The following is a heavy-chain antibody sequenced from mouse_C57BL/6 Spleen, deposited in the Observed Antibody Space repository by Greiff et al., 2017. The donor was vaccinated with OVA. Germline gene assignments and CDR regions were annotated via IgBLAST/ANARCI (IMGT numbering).Heavy chain of an antibody. J-gene: IGHJ2*01. Sequence: VQLQQSVAELVRPGASVKLSCTASGFNIKNTYMHWVKQRPEQGLEWIGRIDPANGNTKYAPKFQGKATIPADTSSNTAYLQLSSLTSEATAIYYCARDYGSSYGYFDDWGKGTTLTVSS. CDR2: IDPANGNT. CDR3: ARDYGSSYGYFDD. V-gene: IGHV14-3*01. CDR1: GFNIKNTY. D-gene: IGHD1-1*01.